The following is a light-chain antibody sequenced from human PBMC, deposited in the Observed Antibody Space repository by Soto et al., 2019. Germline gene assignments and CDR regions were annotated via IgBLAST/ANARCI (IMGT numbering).Light chain of an antibody. CDR2: AAS. J-gene: IGKJ1*01. V-gene: IGKV1-6*01. Sequence: THMTQSPLSLSASVGEKIIITCRASQDVGSDVSWYQQKPGQAPKLVIYAASNLYTGVPSRFSGSRSGTEFTLTISSLPPEDFASYYCLQDYGDSWTFGQGTKVEIE. CDR1: QDVGSD. CDR3: LQDYGDSWT.